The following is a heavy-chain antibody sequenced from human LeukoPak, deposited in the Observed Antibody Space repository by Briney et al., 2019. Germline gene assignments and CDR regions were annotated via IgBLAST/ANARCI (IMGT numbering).Heavy chain of an antibody. Sequence: GASVKVSCKASGYTFTGYYMHWVRQAPGQGLEWMGWINPNSGGTNYAQKFQGRVTMTRDTSISTAYMELSRLRSDDTAVYYCARVGSGGKNRFDPWGQGTLVTVSS. CDR3: ARVGSGGKNRFDP. D-gene: IGHD4-23*01. CDR1: GYTFTGYY. V-gene: IGHV1-2*02. J-gene: IGHJ5*02. CDR2: INPNSGGT.